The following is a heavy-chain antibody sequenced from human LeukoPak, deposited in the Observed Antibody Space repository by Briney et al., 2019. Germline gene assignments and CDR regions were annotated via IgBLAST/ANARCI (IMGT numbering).Heavy chain of an antibody. V-gene: IGHV1-24*01. CDR2: FDPEDGET. CDR1: GYTLTELS. D-gene: IGHD1-26*01. J-gene: IGHJ5*02. CDR3: ATDLSELLGEGWFDP. Sequence: GASVKVSCKVSGYTLTELSMHWVRQAPGKGLEWMGGFDPEDGETIYAQKFQGRVTMTEDTSTDTAYMELSSLRSEDTAVYYCATDLSELLGEGWFDPWGQGTLVTVSS.